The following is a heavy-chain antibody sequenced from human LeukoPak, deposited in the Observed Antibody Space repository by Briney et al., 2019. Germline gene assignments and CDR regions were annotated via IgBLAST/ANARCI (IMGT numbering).Heavy chain of an antibody. CDR2: MNPNSGNT. CDR1: GYTFTSYD. V-gene: IGHV1-8*01. CDR3: VLGYSSSWYYFDF. D-gene: IGHD6-13*01. Sequence: ASVKVSCKAFGYTFTSYDINWVRQATGQGLEGMGWMNPNSGNTGYAQKFQGRVTMTRNTSISTAYMELSSLRSEDTAVYYCVLGYSSSWYYFDFWGQGALVTVSS. J-gene: IGHJ4*02.